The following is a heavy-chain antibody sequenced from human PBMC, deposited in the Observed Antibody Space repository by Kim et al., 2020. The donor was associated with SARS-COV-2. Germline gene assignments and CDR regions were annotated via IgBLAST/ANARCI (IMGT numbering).Heavy chain of an antibody. Sequence: GESLKISCTASGYSFTNYWIGWVRQMPGKGLEWMGIIYPGDSDTKYSPSFQGQVTISADESLSTGYLQWRSLEASDTATYYCARAPSGTLTPYYFDFWGQGTLVTVSS. V-gene: IGHV5-51*01. CDR1: GYSFTNYW. CDR3: ARAPSGTLTPYYFDF. J-gene: IGHJ4*02. CDR2: IYPGDSDT. D-gene: IGHD1-26*01.